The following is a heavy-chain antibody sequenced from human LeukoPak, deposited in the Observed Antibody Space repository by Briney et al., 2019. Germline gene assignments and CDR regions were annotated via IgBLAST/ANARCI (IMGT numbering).Heavy chain of an antibody. D-gene: IGHD1-26*01. CDR2: IVGSGDST. CDR3: AKGRGSANSGSNY. CDR1: GFTFSSYS. Sequence: GGSLRLSCAASGFTFSSYSMNWVRQAPGKGLEWVSVIVGSGDSTYYADSVKGRFTISRDNSKNTLYLQMNSLSAEDTAVYYCAKGRGSANSGSNYWGQGTQVTVSS. V-gene: IGHV3-23*01. J-gene: IGHJ4*02.